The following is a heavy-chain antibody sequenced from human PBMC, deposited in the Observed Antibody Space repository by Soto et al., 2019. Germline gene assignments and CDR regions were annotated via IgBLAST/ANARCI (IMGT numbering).Heavy chain of an antibody. D-gene: IGHD5-18*01. V-gene: IGHV3-48*01. Sequence: GGSLRLSCAASGFTFSSYSMNWVRQAPGKGLEWVSYISSSSSTIYYADSVKGRFTISRDNAKNSLYLQMNSLRAEDTAVYYCARAPWESGYSYPNYYYYYMDVWGKGTTVTVSS. CDR1: GFTFSSYS. J-gene: IGHJ6*03. CDR2: ISSSSSTI. CDR3: ARAPWESGYSYPNYYYYYMDV.